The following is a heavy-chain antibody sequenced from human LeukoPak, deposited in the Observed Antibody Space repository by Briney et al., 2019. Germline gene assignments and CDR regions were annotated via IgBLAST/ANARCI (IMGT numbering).Heavy chain of an antibody. V-gene: IGHV1-8*01. CDR3: ARGVDTAMVSAIDY. CDR1: GYTFTSYD. CDR2: MNPNSGNT. J-gene: IGHJ4*02. D-gene: IGHD5-18*01. Sequence: ASVKVSCKASGYTFTSYDINWVRQATGQGLEWMGWMNPNSGNTGYAQKFQGRVTMTRNTSISTAYMELSSLRSEDTAVYYCARGVDTAMVSAIDYWGQGTLVTVSS.